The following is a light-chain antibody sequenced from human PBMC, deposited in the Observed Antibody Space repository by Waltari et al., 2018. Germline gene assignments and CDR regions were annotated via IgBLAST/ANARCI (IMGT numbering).Light chain of an antibody. CDR2: WAS. CDR1: QSILYSSNNLNY. Sequence: DIVMTQSPDSLTVSLGERATINCKSSQSILYSSNNLNYLAWYQQRPGQPPKLLIYWASTREFGVPDRFSGSGSGTDFTLTISSLQAEDVAVYYCQQYYGSPPWTFGQGTKVEIK. V-gene: IGKV4-1*01. J-gene: IGKJ1*01. CDR3: QQYYGSPPWT.